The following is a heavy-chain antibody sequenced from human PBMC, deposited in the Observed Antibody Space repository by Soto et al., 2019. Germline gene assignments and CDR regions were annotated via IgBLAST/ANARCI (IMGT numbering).Heavy chain of an antibody. D-gene: IGHD3-16*01. CDR3: ARWGSAEGLDV. CDR2: TSYDGNNK. Sequence: QVQLVESGGGVVQPGTSLRLSCVGSGFTFRSYVIHWVRQAPGKGLEWVALTSYDGNNKYYYDSVKGRFTVSRDNSRNTVDLQMDNLRLEATVLYYCARWGSAEGLDVWGQGALVSVSS. CDR1: GFTFRSYV. V-gene: IGHV3-30*19. J-gene: IGHJ4*02.